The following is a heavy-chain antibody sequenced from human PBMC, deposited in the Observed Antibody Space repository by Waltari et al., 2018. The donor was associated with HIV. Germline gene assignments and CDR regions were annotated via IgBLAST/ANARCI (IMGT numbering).Heavy chain of an antibody. D-gene: IGHD6-13*01. Sequence: VQLEQSGAEVKKPGASVRVSCQVSGDTLNDLSVHWVRQPPGKGLEWMGGFDPEEGEIVSAPKFQARISMTEDRSTDTAHLELRRLRSDDTAVYYCATDPTIAAAGGVHWGQGTLVTVSS. CDR1: GDTLNDLS. CDR2: FDPEEGEI. V-gene: IGHV1-24*01. CDR3: ATDPTIAAAGGVH. J-gene: IGHJ4*02.